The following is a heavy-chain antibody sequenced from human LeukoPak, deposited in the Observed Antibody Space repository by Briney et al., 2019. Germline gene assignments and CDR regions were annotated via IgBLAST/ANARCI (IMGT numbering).Heavy chain of an antibody. CDR1: GGSINTGSYS. D-gene: IGHD3-10*01. CDR3: ARAAGSGSYYNGVDY. J-gene: IGHJ4*02. CDR2: IYYSGST. Sequence: SETLSLTCAVSGGSINTGSYSWNWIRQPPGKGLEWIGYIYYSGSTYYNPSLKSRVTISVDTSKNQFSLQLGSVTAADTAVYYCARAAGSGSYYNGVDYWGQGTLVTVSS. V-gene: IGHV4-30-4*07.